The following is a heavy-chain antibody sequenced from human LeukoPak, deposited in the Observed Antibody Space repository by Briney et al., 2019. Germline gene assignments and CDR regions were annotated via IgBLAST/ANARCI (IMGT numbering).Heavy chain of an antibody. Sequence: PSETLSLTCAVYGGSFSGYYWSWIRQPPGKGLEWIGQINHSGSTNYSPSLKSRVTISVDTSKNQFSLRLSSVTAADTAVYYCARGVGDPHYFYYYYMDVWGKGTTVTVSS. D-gene: IGHD2-21*02. J-gene: IGHJ6*03. CDR3: ARGVGDPHYFYYYYMDV. CDR1: GGSFSGYY. CDR2: INHSGST. V-gene: IGHV4-34*01.